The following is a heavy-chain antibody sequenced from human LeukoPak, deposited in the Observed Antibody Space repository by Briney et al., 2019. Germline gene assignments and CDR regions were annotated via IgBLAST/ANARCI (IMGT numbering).Heavy chain of an antibody. CDR2: IHHSGST. J-gene: IGHJ5*02. D-gene: IGHD3-16*01. CDR1: GGSFSGHY. CDR3: ARHRPGERRFDP. Sequence: SETLSLTCAVYGGSFSGHYWTWTRQPPGKGLEWIGQIHHSGSTNYNPSLKSRVTISVDTSKNHFSLKLSSVTAADTAVYFYARHRPGERRFDPWGQGALVTVSS. V-gene: IGHV4-34*01.